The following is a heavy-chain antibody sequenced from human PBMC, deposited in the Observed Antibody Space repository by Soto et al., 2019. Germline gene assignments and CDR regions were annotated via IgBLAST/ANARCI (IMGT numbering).Heavy chain of an antibody. D-gene: IGHD1-26*01. CDR2: ISYDGSNK. CDR3: ARDLRASSEKNYNCFDP. Sequence: GSLRLSCAASGFTFSSYAMHWVRQAPGKGLEWVAVISYDGSNKYYADSVKGRFTISRDNSKNTLYLQMSSLRAEDTAVYYCARDLRASSEKNYNCFDPWGQGTLVTVSS. CDR1: GFTFSSYA. V-gene: IGHV3-30-3*01. J-gene: IGHJ5*02.